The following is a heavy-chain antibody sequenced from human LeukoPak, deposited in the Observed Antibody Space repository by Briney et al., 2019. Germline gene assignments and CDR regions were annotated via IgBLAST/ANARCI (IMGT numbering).Heavy chain of an antibody. Sequence: GASVKVSCTASGYTFTGYYMHWVRQAPGQGLEWMGRINPNSGGTNYAQKFQGRVTMTRDTSISTAYMELSRLRSDDTAVYYCARVGVQLWGDAFDIWGQGTMVTVSS. CDR3: ARVGVQLWGDAFDI. CDR1: GYTFTGYY. D-gene: IGHD5-18*01. V-gene: IGHV1-2*06. CDR2: INPNSGGT. J-gene: IGHJ3*02.